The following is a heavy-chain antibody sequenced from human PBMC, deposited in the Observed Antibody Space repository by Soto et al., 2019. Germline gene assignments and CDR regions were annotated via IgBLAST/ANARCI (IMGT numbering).Heavy chain of an antibody. V-gene: IGHV3-15*01. J-gene: IGHJ4*02. Sequence: EVRLVESGGGLVMPGGSLRLSCAASGFIFSNAWMTWVRQAPGKGLEWVGRIKSKRDGGTTDYAAPVKGRFTISRDDSKNTLYLQMNSLKIEDTAVYYCTTTWELLLYFDNWGQGTLVTVSS. CDR2: IKSKRDGGTT. CDR3: TTTWELLLYFDN. CDR1: GFIFSNAW. D-gene: IGHD2-15*01.